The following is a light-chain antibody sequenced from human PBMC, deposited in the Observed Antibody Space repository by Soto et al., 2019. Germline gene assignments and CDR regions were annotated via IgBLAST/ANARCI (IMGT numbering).Light chain of an antibody. Sequence: IVLTKSTATLSLSLRQRATLYCRASQSASRYLAWYQQKPGQAPRLLIYDASNRATGIPARFSGSGSGTDFTLTISSLEPEDFAVYYCQQRTNSPLTFGGGTKVDIK. CDR1: QSASRY. V-gene: IGKV3-11*01. CDR2: DAS. J-gene: IGKJ4*01. CDR3: QQRTNSPLT.